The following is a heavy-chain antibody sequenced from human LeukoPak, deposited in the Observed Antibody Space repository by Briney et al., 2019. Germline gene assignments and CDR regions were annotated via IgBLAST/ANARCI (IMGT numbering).Heavy chain of an antibody. Sequence: PSGTLSLTSAVSLDSINNDKWWSWARQPPGKGMEWIGEIYQTVSTNYNPSHKRRVAMSLDNSKHPFSLRLTSVTAADTAVYYCVNNGNYLLNLWGQGTLVTVS. CDR1: LDSINNDKW. J-gene: IGHJ5*02. V-gene: IGHV4-4*02. CDR3: VNNGNYLLNL. D-gene: IGHD4-17*01. CDR2: IYQTVST.